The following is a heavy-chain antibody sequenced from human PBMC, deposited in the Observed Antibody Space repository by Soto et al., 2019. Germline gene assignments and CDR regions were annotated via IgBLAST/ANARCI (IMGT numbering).Heavy chain of an antibody. CDR1: GFTFDDYA. CDR3: AKDPSGGVFSHSLQTNWFDP. V-gene: IGHV3-9*01. J-gene: IGHJ5*02. Sequence: EVQLVESGGGLVQPGRSLSLFCGASGFTFDDYAMHWVRQAPGKGLEGVSGNSWNSGSIGYADSVKGRFTISRDNAKNSLYLQMNSLRAEDTALYYCAKDPSGGVFSHSLQTNWFDPWGQGTLVTVSS. CDR2: NSWNSGSI. D-gene: IGHD3-9*01.